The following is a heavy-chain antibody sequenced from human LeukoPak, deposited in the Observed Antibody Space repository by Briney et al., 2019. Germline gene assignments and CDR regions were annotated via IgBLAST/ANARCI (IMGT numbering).Heavy chain of an antibody. J-gene: IGHJ4*02. CDR3: ARGQTHCSGGSCYFDY. CDR1: GFTFSSYS. CDR2: ISSSSSYI. V-gene: IGHV3-21*01. Sequence: GGSLRLSCAASGFTFSSYSMNWVRQAPGKGLEWVSSISSSSSYIYYADSVKGRFTISRDNAKNSPYLQMNSLRAEDTAVYYCARGQTHCSGGSCYFDYWGQGTLVTVSS. D-gene: IGHD2-15*01.